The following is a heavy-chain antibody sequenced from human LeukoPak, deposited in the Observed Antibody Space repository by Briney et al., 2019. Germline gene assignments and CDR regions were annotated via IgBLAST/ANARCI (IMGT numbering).Heavy chain of an antibody. CDR3: ARLSWYLDY. CDR2: IYYSGST. D-gene: IGHD6-13*01. Sequence: PSETLSLTCTVSGGSISSYYWSWLRQPPGKRLEWIGYIYYSGSTNYNPSLKSRVTISVDTSKNQFSLKLSSVTAADTAVYYCARLSWYLDYWGQGTLVTVSS. V-gene: IGHV4-59*08. J-gene: IGHJ4*02. CDR1: GGSISSYY.